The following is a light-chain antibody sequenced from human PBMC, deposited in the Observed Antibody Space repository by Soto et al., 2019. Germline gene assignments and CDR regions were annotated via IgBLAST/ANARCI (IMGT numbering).Light chain of an antibody. Sequence: QSVLTQPPSASGTPGQRVTMSCSGTTSNIGRNAVSWYQQLPGAAPKLLIYNSDQRPSGVPDRFSGSKSGTPASLAISGLQSEDEAHYYCAAWDDGLSGWVFGGGTKLTVL. CDR1: TSNIGRNA. CDR2: NSD. V-gene: IGLV1-44*01. CDR3: AAWDDGLSGWV. J-gene: IGLJ3*02.